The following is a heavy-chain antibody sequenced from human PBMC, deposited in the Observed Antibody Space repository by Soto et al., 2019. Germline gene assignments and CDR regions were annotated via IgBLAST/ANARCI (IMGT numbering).Heavy chain of an antibody. CDR2: INHSGST. Sequence: SETLSLTCAVYGGSFSGYYWSWIRQPPGKGLEWIGEINHSGSTNYNPSLKSRVTISVDTSKNQFSLKLSSVTAADTAVYYCSRVPIRTWYFDFWCRGTLVTLSS. CDR3: SRVPIRTWYFDF. J-gene: IGHJ2*01. V-gene: IGHV4-34*01. CDR1: GGSFSGYY.